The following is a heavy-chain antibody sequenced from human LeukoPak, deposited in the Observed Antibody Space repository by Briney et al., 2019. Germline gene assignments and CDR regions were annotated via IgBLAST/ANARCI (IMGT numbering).Heavy chain of an antibody. D-gene: IGHD3-9*01. V-gene: IGHV4-34*01. Sequence: PSETLSLTCAVYGGSFSGYYWSWIRQPLGKGLEWIGEINHSASTNYNPSLKSRVTISVDTSKNQFSLKLSSVTAADTAVYYCAYWLSTVGWFDPWGQGTLVTVSS. CDR1: GGSFSGYY. CDR2: INHSAST. CDR3: AYWLSTVGWFDP. J-gene: IGHJ5*02.